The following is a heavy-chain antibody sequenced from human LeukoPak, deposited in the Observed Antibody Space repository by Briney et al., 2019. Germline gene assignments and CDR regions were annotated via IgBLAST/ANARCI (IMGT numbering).Heavy chain of an antibody. CDR3: AKADSSGYSHYFDY. CDR2: ISGSGGST. V-gene: IGHV3-23*01. CDR1: GFTFSSYG. Sequence: GGTLRLSCAASGFTFSSYGMSWVRQAPGKGLEWVSAISGSGGSTYYADSVKGRFTISRDNSKNTLYLQMNSLRAEDTAVYYCAKADSSGYSHYFDYWGQGTLVTVSS. D-gene: IGHD6-19*01. J-gene: IGHJ4*02.